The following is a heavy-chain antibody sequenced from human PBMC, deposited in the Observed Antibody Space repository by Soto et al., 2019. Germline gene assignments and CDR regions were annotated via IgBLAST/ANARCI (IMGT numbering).Heavy chain of an antibody. CDR1: GGFVRSDP. V-gene: IGHV1-69*13. Sequence: SVKVSCKASGGFVRSDPISWVRQAPGQGPEWIGGIIPVFGSPTYAVKFQGRVTITADESSRTAYLELTSLKSDDRGIYYCARRDSSGSFDFWGQGTPVTVSS. D-gene: IGHD5-18*01. CDR2: IIPVFGSP. CDR3: ARRDSSGSFDF. J-gene: IGHJ4*02.